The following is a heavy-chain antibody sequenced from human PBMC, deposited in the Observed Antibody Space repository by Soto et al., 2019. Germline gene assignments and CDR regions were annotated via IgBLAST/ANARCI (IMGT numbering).Heavy chain of an antibody. CDR1: GVSITSYF. J-gene: IGHJ4*02. CDR2: ISFSGAT. D-gene: IGHD5-18*01. V-gene: IGHV4-59*01. Sequence: SETLSLTCTVSGVSITSYFWSWIRQTPGKGPDWIGSISFSGATYSNPSLKGRAALSVDTSENHLSLTLNSVTSADTAVYFCTRDRRDGYKRHSEFWGQGNKVTVSS. CDR3: TRDRRDGYKRHSEF.